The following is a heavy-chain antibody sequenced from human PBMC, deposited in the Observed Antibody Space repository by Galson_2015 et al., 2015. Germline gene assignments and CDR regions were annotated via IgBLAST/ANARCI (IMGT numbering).Heavy chain of an antibody. Sequence: ETLSLTCTVSDDSMRSSHFLWGWVRQPPGKGLQWITTIDNNGGIYYNPSLKSRVAVSVDPSQNKVSLRLRSVTVADTAVYYCAREDLRLVRGAFDYWVQGTLVTVSS. D-gene: IGHD3-10*01. CDR3: AREDLRLVRGAFDY. J-gene: IGHJ4*02. CDR2: IDNNGGI. V-gene: IGHV4-39*01. CDR1: DDSMRSSHFL.